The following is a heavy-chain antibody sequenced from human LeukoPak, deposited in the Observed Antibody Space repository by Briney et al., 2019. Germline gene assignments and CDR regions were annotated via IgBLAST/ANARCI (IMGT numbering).Heavy chain of an antibody. J-gene: IGHJ4*02. CDR1: GDSFSGYY. V-gene: IGHV1-2*02. CDR2: VNPNSGGT. Sequence: GASVKVSCKTSGDSFSGYYMHRVRQAPGEGLEWMGWVNPNSGGTNYAQKFQGRVTMTRDTSISTGYVELSGLRSDDTAVYYCARDYVLDYWGQGILVTVSS. D-gene: IGHD3-16*01. CDR3: ARDYVLDY.